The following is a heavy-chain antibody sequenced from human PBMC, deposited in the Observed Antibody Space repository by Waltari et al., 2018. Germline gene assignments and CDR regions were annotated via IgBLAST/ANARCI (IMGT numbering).Heavy chain of an antibody. CDR1: GFTFSSQW. CDR3: ARGGYDSSWYWRD. J-gene: IGHJ4*02. V-gene: IGHV3-7*04. D-gene: IGHD6-13*01. CDR2: RKGDGSEK. Sequence: EVQLVESGGGLVQPGGSLRLSCAASGFTFSSQWMTWVRQAPGKGLEWVANRKGDGSEKYNVDSVKGRFTISRDNAKNSLYLQMESLRGEDTAVYYCARGGYDSSWYWRDWGQGTLVTVSS.